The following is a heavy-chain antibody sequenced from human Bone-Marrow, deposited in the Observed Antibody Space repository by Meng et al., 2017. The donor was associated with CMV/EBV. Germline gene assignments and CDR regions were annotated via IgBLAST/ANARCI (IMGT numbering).Heavy chain of an antibody. D-gene: IGHD6-19*01. CDR1: GASLSEYY. Sequence: QVHLLQWCTGLLKPSETLSLTCTVYGASLSEYYWTWIRRPPGKGLEWIGEIKHRGATNYNPSLKSRVTISLDTSKSQISLMLTSVTAADMAMYFCARGPTGSGWSFDLWGQGTLVTVSS. V-gene: IGHV4-34*02. CDR3: ARGPTGSGWSFDL. CDR2: IKHRGAT. J-gene: IGHJ5*02.